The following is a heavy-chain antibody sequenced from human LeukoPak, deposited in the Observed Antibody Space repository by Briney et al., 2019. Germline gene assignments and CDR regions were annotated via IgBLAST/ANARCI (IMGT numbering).Heavy chain of an antibody. J-gene: IGHJ6*03. CDR3: ARGRWGYCSGGSCYSGPYYYYYMDV. D-gene: IGHD2-15*01. CDR1: GYTFTSYG. CDR2: ISAYNGNT. V-gene: IGHV1-18*01. Sequence: ASVKVSCKASGYTFTSYGISWVRQAPGQGLEWMGWISAYNGNTNYAQKLQGRVTMTTDTSTSTAYMELRSLRSDDTAVYYCARGRWGYCSGGSCYSGPYYYYYMDVWGKGTTVTISS.